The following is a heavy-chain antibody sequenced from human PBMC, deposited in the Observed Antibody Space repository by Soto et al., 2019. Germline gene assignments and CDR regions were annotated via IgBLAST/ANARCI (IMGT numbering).Heavy chain of an antibody. CDR2: ISYDGSNK. CDR1: GFTVSSNY. D-gene: IGHD3-10*01. V-gene: IGHV3-30*18. Sequence: PGGSLRLSCAASGFTVSSNYMNWVRQAPGKGLEWVSIISYDGSNKYYADSVKGRFTISRDNSKNTLYLQMNSLRAEDTAVYYCAKEGPSGGAFDIWGQGTMVTVSS. J-gene: IGHJ3*02. CDR3: AKEGPSGGAFDI.